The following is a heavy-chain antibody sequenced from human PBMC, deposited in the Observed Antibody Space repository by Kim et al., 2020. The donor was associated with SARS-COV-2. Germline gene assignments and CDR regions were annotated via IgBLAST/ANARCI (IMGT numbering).Heavy chain of an antibody. CDR1: GFTFSSFA. J-gene: IGHJ2*01. CDR3: AKKGIPARGQWWFDR. CDR2: LSASGGDT. D-gene: IGHD6-13*01. V-gene: IGHV3-23*01. Sequence: GGSLRLSCAASGFTFSSFAMTWVRQAPGKGLEWVSILSASGGDTFYATSVKGRFTISRNNSKNTLYLQVNSLRAEDTAGYYGAKKGIPARGQWWFDRWSRGTLVTDSS.